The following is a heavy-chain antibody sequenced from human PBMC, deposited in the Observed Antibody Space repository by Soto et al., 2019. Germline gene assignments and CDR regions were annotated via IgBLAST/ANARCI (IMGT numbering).Heavy chain of an antibody. D-gene: IGHD6-25*01. V-gene: IGHV4-39*01. CDR3: ARQDSRGYDNDVRFAS. Sequence: XETLSLTCTVSGGSISSSSYYWGWVRQPPGKGLEWIGNIYYSGITYDNPSLKSRVAMSVDTSKNQFSLKLSSVTAADTAVYYCARQDSRGYDNDVRFASWGQGTLATVSS. CDR1: GGSISSSSYY. J-gene: IGHJ4*02. CDR2: IYYSGIT.